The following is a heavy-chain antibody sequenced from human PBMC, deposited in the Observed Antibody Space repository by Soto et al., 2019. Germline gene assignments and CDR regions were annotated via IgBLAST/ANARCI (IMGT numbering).Heavy chain of an antibody. Sequence: QVQLVQSGAEVKKPGSSVKVSCKASGGTFSSYAISWVRQAPGQGLEWMGGIIPIFGTANYAQKFQGRVTITADKSTSTAYMELSSLRSEDTAVYYCARARECSSTSCPRYYYYYGMDVWGQGTTVTVSS. CDR3: ARARECSSTSCPRYYYYYGMDV. J-gene: IGHJ6*02. V-gene: IGHV1-69*06. D-gene: IGHD2-2*01. CDR1: GGTFSSYA. CDR2: IIPIFGTA.